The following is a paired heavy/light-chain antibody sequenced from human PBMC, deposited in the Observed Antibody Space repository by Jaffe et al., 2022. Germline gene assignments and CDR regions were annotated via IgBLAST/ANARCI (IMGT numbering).Light chain of an antibody. Sequence: SYDLTQPLSVSVALGQTASITCGGNTIGSKNVHWYQQKPGQAPVLVIYRDNNRPSGIPERFSGSNSGNTATLTISRAQAGDEADYFCQVWHSIAVVFGGGTKLTVL. CDR3: QVWHSIAVV. V-gene: IGLV3-9*01. J-gene: IGLJ2*01. CDR1: TIGSKN. CDR2: RDN.
Heavy chain of an antibody. D-gene: IGHD5-12*01. CDR3: ARVATVHTYYFDS. J-gene: IGHJ4*02. CDR1: GYSIISDYY. V-gene: IGHV4-38-2*01. Sequence: QVQLQESGPGLVKPSEPLSLTCAVSGYSIISDYYWGWVRQPPGQGPEWIGNIDHNGNTYYNPSLKSRLTISVDTSKNQFSLKLSSVSAADTAVYYCARVATVHTYYFDSWGQGTLVTVSS. CDR2: IDHNGNT.